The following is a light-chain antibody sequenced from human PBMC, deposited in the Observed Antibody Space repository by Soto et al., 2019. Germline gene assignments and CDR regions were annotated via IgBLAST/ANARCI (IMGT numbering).Light chain of an antibody. Sequence: DIQMTQSPSSLSASVGDRVTITCRASQSISTYLHWYQQKVGKAPKLLISAASKLQSGVPSRFSASGSGTEFTLTSNSLQPEDYATYYCQQGYSTPGTFGQGTKVEI. J-gene: IGKJ1*01. CDR2: AAS. V-gene: IGKV1-39*01. CDR1: QSISTY. CDR3: QQGYSTPGT.